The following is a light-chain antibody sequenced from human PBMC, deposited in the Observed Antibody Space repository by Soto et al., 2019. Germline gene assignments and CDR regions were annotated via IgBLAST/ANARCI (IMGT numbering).Light chain of an antibody. CDR2: EVS. CDR1: SSDVGGYNY. V-gene: IGLV2-8*01. Sequence: QSSLTQPPSASGSPGQSVTISCTGTSSDVGGYNYVSWYQQHPGKAPKLMIYEVSKRPSGVPDRLSGSKSGNTASLTVSGLQVEDEADYYCASYTGSDTLVFGGGTKVTVL. CDR3: ASYTGSDTLV. J-gene: IGLJ2*01.